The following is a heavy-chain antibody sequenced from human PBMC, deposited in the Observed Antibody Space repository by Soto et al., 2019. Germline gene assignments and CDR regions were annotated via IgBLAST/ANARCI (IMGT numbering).Heavy chain of an antibody. CDR1: ASIFNGHG. V-gene: IGHV3-66*01. J-gene: IGHJ3*02. D-gene: IGHD2-8*01. Sequence: GGSLRLSCSASASIFNGHGMHWVRQAPGKGLEWVSVIYSGGSTYYADSVKGRFTIPRDNSKNTLYLQMNSLRAEDTAVYYCARGGIVLMVYAEADDAFDIWGQGTMVTVSS. CDR3: ARGGIVLMVYAEADDAFDI. CDR2: IYSGGST.